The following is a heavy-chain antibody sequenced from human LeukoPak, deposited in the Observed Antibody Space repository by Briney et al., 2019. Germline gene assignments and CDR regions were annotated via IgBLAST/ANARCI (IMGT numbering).Heavy chain of an antibody. J-gene: IGHJ3*02. Sequence: SVKVSCKASGFTFTSSAMQWVRQARGQRLEWIGWIDVGSGNTNYAQKFQERVTITRDMSTSTAYMELSSLRSEDTAVYYCAAECMTQDAFDIWGQGTMVTVSS. CDR3: AAECMTQDAFDI. CDR1: GFTFTSSA. CDR2: IDVGSGNT. V-gene: IGHV1-58*02.